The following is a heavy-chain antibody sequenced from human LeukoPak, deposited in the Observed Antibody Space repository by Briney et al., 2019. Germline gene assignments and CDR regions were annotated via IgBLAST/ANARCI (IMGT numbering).Heavy chain of an antibody. CDR2: ISTYNGYA. J-gene: IGHJ6*04. V-gene: IGHV1-18*01. CDR1: LYSLLAYR. Sequence: ASVTVSCMDPLYSLLAYRPRSGPQAPGQGLEWMGWISTYNGYANYAQKLQGRVTMSTETSKSTAYMQLRSLRSDDTAVYHCAKHSAGRYGYMDVWGKGTTVTVSS. CDR3: AKHSAGRYGYMDV. D-gene: IGHD1-14*01.